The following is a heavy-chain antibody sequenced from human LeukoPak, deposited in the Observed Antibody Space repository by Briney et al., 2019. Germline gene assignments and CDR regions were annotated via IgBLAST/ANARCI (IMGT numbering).Heavy chain of an antibody. CDR3: ARDFMATITDY. D-gene: IGHD5-24*01. CDR1: GFTVSDNY. CDR2: IYSGGST. V-gene: IGHV3-66*01. J-gene: IGHJ4*02. Sequence: GGSLRLSCAASGFTVSDNYMSWVRQAPGKGLEWVSVIYSGGSTYYADSVKGRFTISRDNSKNTLYLQMNSLRAEDTAVYYCARDFMATITDYWGQGTLGTLSS.